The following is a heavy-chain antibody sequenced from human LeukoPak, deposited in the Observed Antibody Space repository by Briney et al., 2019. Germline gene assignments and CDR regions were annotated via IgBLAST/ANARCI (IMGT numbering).Heavy chain of an antibody. J-gene: IGHJ4*02. CDR2: ISAYNGNT. D-gene: IGHD3-3*01. CDR1: GYTFTSYG. Sequence: ASVKVSCKASGYTFTSYGISWVRQPPGQGLEWMGWISAYNGNTNYAQKLQGRVTMTTDTSTSTAYMELRSLRSDDTAVYYCARNHDFWSGYYIDYWGQGTLVTVSS. V-gene: IGHV1-18*01. CDR3: ARNHDFWSGYYIDY.